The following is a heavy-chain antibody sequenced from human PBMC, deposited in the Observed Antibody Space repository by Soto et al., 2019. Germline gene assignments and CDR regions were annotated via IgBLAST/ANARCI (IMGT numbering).Heavy chain of an antibody. CDR3: AKDTTEITMVRGVVGRYYYYYYMDV. J-gene: IGHJ6*03. V-gene: IGHV3-66*01. CDR2: IQSGGPT. Sequence: GGSLRLSCAASGFTVSSKYMSWVRQAPGKGLEWVSLIQSGGPTYYADSVKGRFTISRDASENTVHLQMNSLRAEDTAVYYCAKDTTEITMVRGVVGRYYYYYYMDVWGKGTTVTVSS. CDR1: GFTVSSKY. D-gene: IGHD3-10*01.